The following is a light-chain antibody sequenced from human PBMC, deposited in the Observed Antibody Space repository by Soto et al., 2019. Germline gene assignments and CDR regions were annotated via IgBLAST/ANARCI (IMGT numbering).Light chain of an antibody. Sequence: QSALTQPPSASGSPGQSVTISCTGTNSDVGGYNYVSWYQQHPGKAPKLMIYEVSKRPSGVPDRFSGSKSGNTASLTVSGLQAEDEADYYCSSYAGSNNLVFGGGTKRSVL. CDR2: EVS. J-gene: IGLJ2*01. V-gene: IGLV2-8*01. CDR1: NSDVGGYNY. CDR3: SSYAGSNNLV.